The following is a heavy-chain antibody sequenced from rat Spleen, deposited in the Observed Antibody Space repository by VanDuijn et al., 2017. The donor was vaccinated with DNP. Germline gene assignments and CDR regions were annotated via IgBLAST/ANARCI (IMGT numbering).Heavy chain of an antibody. D-gene: IGHD1-12*02. CDR2: ISYDGSRT. V-gene: IGHV5-7*01. Sequence: EVQLVQSGGGLVQPGGSLKLSCAASGFTFSDYAMAWVRQAPKKGLEWVATISYDGSRTYYRDSVKGRFTVSRDNAKSSLYLQMDSLRSEDTATYYCARHGNGTYYYDYWGQGVMVTVSS. CDR1: GFTFSDYA. CDR3: ARHGNGTYYYDY. J-gene: IGHJ2*01.